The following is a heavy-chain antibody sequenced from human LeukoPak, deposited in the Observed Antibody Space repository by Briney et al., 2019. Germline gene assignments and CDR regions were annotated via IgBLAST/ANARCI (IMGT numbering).Heavy chain of an antibody. CDR2: ISSSSSYI. CDR3: ASWGEPYYYDSSGRV. D-gene: IGHD3-22*01. V-gene: IGHV3-21*01. Sequence: GGSLRLSCAASGFTFSSYSMNWVRQAPGKGLEWVSSISSSSSYIYYADSVKGRFTISRDNAKNSLYLQMNSLRAEETAVYYCASWGEPYYYDSSGRVWGQGTLVTVSS. J-gene: IGHJ4*02. CDR1: GFTFSSYS.